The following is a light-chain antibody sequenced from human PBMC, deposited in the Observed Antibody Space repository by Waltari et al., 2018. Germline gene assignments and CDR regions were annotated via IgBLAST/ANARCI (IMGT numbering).Light chain of an antibody. Sequence: SYELTQPPSVSVSPGQTARITCSGDALPKHYCYWYQQKPGRAPVLLIYKDTERPSGVPERFSCSSSGTTVMLTINVVQAEDEAEYYCQSADSSGNYRVFGGGTKLTVL. CDR3: QSADSSGNYRV. CDR2: KDT. CDR1: ALPKHY. V-gene: IGLV3-25*03. J-gene: IGLJ3*02.